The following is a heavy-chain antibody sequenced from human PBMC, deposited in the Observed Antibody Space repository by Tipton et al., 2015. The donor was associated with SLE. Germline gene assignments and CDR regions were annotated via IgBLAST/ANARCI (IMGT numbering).Heavy chain of an antibody. Sequence: GLVKPSETLSLTCTVSGGSISSHYWSWIRQPPGKGLEWIGYIYYSGSTNYNPSLKSRVTISVDTSKNQISLKLSSVTAADTAVYYCARDRSISWNVDYYYGMDVWGQGTTVTVSS. CDR2: IYYSGST. V-gene: IGHV4-59*11. D-gene: IGHD6-13*01. J-gene: IGHJ6*02. CDR1: GGSISSHY. CDR3: ARDRSISWNVDYYYGMDV.